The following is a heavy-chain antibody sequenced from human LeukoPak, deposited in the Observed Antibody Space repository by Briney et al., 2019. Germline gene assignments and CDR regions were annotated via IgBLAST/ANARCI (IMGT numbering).Heavy chain of an antibody. CDR1: GGSFSDYY. V-gene: IGHV4-34*01. Sequence: SETLSLTCAVYGGSFSDYYWSWIRQPPGKGLEWIGEINHSGSTNYNPSLKSRVTISVDTSKNQFSLKLSSVTAADTAVYYCAKYSSSWYGFDYWGQGTLVTVSS. D-gene: IGHD6-13*01. CDR2: INHSGST. J-gene: IGHJ4*02. CDR3: AKYSSSWYGFDY.